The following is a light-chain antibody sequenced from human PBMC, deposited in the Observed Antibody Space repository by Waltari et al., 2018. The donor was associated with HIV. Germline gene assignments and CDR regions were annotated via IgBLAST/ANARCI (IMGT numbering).Light chain of an antibody. CDR2: GAS. J-gene: IGKJ1*01. V-gene: IGKV1-6*01. CDR3: LQDYNYPWT. Sequence: ASQMTQSPPSLSASVGDRVTITCRASQAIGNDLDWYQQKPGKAPKLLIYGASTLQSWVPSMFSGSGSGTDFTLTISRLQPEDFATYFCLQDYNYPWTFGQGTKVEIK. CDR1: QAIGND.